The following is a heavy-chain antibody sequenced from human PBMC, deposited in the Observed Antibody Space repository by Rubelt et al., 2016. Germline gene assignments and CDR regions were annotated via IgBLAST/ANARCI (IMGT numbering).Heavy chain of an antibody. V-gene: IGHV3-15*07. CDR2: IKSKTDGGTT. J-gene: IGHJ6*02. Sequence: GKGLEWVGRIKSKTDGGTTDYAAPVKGRFTISRDDSKNTLYLQMNSLKTEDTAVYYCTTDDNSSGWYYYYGMDVWGQGTTVTVSS. D-gene: IGHD6-19*01. CDR3: TTDDNSSGWYYYYGMDV.